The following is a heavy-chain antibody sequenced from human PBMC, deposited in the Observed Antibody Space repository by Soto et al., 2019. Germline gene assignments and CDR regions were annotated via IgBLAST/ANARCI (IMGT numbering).Heavy chain of an antibody. CDR2: IFFTGSA. CDR1: GGSVSTGSYD. CDR3: ARDGHGMDV. V-gene: IGHV4-61*01. Sequence: PSETLPLTCTVSGGSVSTGSYDWSWIRQPPGKGLEWIGKIFFTGSAHYNPSLRNRVTMSVDTSKDQFSLTLTSVTAADTAVYYCARDGHGMDVWGQGTTVTVSS. J-gene: IGHJ6*02.